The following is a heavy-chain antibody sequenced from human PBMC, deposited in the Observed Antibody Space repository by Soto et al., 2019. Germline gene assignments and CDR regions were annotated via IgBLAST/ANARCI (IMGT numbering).Heavy chain of an antibody. CDR1: GGTFSSYA. V-gene: IGHV1-69*12. CDR3: VRVVAIPGYPDN. Sequence: QVQLVQSGAEVRQPASSVKVSCKTSGGTFSSYAISWVRQAPGQGLEWMGGIVPIVDTSTYAQKFQGRVTITADESPSTAYMELSSLRSDDTAIYYCVRVVAIPGYPDNWGQGTLVTVSS. D-gene: IGHD5-12*01. CDR2: IVPIVDTS. J-gene: IGHJ4*02.